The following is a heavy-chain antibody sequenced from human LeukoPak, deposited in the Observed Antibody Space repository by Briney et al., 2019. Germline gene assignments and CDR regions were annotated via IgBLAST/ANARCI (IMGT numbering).Heavy chain of an antibody. CDR3: ARTTEGGYTYDYFYYYYMDV. CDR1: GESLSGYY. CDR2: IYYSGST. D-gene: IGHD5-18*01. Sequence: SETLSLTCAVYGESLSGYYWNWIRQPPGKGLEWIGYIYYSGSTNYNPSLKSRVTISVDTSKNQFSLKLSSVTAADTAVYYCARTTEGGYTYDYFYYYYMDVWGKGTTVTISS. J-gene: IGHJ6*03. V-gene: IGHV4-59*01.